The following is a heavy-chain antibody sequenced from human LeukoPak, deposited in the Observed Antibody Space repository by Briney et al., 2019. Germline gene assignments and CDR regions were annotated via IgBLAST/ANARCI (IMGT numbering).Heavy chain of an antibody. D-gene: IGHD3-10*01. CDR3: ARPTIVRGGYFDY. CDR2: IYYSGST. Sequence: PETLSLTCTVSGGSISSSSYYWGWIRQPPGKGLEWIGSIYYSGSTYYNPSLKSRVTISVDTSKNQFSLKLSSVTAADTAVYYCARPTIVRGGYFDYWGQGTLVTVSS. V-gene: IGHV4-39*01. CDR1: GGSISSSSYY. J-gene: IGHJ4*02.